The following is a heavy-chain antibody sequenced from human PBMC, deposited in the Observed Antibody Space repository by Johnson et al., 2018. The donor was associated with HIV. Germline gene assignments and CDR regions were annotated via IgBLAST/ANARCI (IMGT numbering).Heavy chain of an antibody. CDR1: GFTFSNYW. CDR3: AKCFLGSSLIDVFDM. CDR2: IKSDGSSI. Sequence: VQLVESGGGVVQPGRSLRLSCAASGFTFSNYWMHWVRQAPGKGLVWVSRIKSDGSSINYADSVKGRFTISRDNAKNTLYLQMNSLRAEDTAVYYCAKCFLGSSLIDVFDMWGQGTMVTVSS. V-gene: IGHV3-74*02. J-gene: IGHJ3*02. D-gene: IGHD6-13*01.